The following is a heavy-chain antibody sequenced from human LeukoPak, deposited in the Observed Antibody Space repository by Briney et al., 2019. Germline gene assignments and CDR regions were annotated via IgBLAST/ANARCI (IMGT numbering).Heavy chain of an antibody. Sequence: SETLSLTCTVSGGSISSSSYYWGWIRQPPGKGLEWIGSIYYSGSTYYNPSLKSRVTISVDTSKNQFSLKLSSVTAADTAVYYCARDRTYYYGSGSLGRWFDPWGQGTLVTVSS. J-gene: IGHJ5*02. CDR2: IYYSGST. D-gene: IGHD3-10*01. CDR1: GGSISSSSYY. CDR3: ARDRTYYYGSGSLGRWFDP. V-gene: IGHV4-39*07.